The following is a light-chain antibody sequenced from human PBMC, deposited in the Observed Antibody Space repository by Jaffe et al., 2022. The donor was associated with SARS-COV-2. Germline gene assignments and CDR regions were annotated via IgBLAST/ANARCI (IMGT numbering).Light chain of an antibody. CDR1: QSVSSSY. J-gene: IGKJ3*01. CDR3: QHYGSSPFT. CDR2: AAS. V-gene: IGKV3-20*01. Sequence: EIVLTQSPGTLSLSPGERASLSCRASQSVSSSYLGWYQQKPGQAPRLLIYAASSRATGIPDRFSGSGSGTDFTLTISRLEPEDFAVYYCQHYGSSPFTFGPGTKVDIK.